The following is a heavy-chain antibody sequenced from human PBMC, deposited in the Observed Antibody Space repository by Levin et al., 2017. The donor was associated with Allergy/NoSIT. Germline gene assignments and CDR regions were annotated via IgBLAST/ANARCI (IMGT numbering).Heavy chain of an antibody. J-gene: IGHJ5*01. D-gene: IGHD3-16*02. V-gene: IGHV3-21*01. CDR3: ARDTGSDYVRGSHRCFDS. Sequence: GESLKISCEASEFTFSSYTMNWVRQAPGKGLEWVSAIGGSSSYIYYADSVKGRFTISRDNAKNSMYLQMNSLRAEDTAIYYCARDTGSDYVRGSHRCFDSWGQGTLVTVSS. CDR1: EFTFSSYT. CDR2: IGGSSSYI.